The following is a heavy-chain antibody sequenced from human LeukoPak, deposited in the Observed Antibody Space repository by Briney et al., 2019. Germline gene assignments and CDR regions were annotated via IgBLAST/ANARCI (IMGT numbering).Heavy chain of an antibody. CDR2: INSDGSST. CDR1: GFTFNSYW. CDR3: ANYYYYNSGYFDY. Sequence: GGSLRLSCAASGFTFNSYWMHWVRQAPGKGLVWVSRINSDGSSTSYADSVKGRFTISRDNAKNTLYLQMNSLGVKDTAVYYCANYYYYNSGYFDYWGQGTLVTVSS. V-gene: IGHV3-74*01. J-gene: IGHJ4*02. D-gene: IGHD3-22*01.